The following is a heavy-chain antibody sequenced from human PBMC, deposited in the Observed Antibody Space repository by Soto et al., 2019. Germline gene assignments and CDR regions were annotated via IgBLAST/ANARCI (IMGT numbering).Heavy chain of an antibody. D-gene: IGHD3-16*02. CDR2: ISSNGGST. CDR3: ARDHHDYIWGSYRYGIYYYMDV. V-gene: IGHV3-64*01. Sequence: GGSLRLSCAASGFTFSSYAMHWVRQAPGKGLEYVSAISSNGGSTYYANSVKGRFTISRDNSKNTLYLQMGSLRAEDMAVYYCARDHHDYIWGSYRYGIYYYMDVWGKGTTVTVSS. J-gene: IGHJ6*03. CDR1: GFTFSSYA.